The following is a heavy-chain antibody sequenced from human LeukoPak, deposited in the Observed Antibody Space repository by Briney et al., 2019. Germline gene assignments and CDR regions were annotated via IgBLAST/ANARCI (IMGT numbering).Heavy chain of an antibody. CDR3: SKDIGVVVTAFNI. CDR2: IGWNSGSV. CDR1: GFTFGDHA. D-gene: IGHD2-21*02. Sequence: GRFLRLSCVASGFTFGDHAMHWVRQAPGKGLEWVSGIGWNSGSVGYADSVKGRFTIFRDNAKNSLYLQMNSLREEDTALYYCSKDIGVVVTAFNIWDHGTLVTVSS. J-gene: IGHJ4*01. V-gene: IGHV3-9*01.